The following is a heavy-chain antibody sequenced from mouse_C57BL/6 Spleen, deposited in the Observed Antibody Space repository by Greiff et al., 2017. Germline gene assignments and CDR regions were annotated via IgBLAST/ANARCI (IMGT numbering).Heavy chain of an antibody. Sequence: QVQLQQPGAELVRPGSSVKLSCKASGYTFTSYWMDWVKQRHGKGLAWIGNIYPSDSETHYNQKFKDKATLTVDKSSSTAYMQLSSLTSEDSAVYYCARGYYSNYGYAMDYWGQGTSVTVSS. J-gene: IGHJ4*01. CDR3: ARGYYSNYGYAMDY. V-gene: IGHV1-61*01. CDR1: GYTFTSYW. CDR2: IYPSDSET. D-gene: IGHD2-5*01.